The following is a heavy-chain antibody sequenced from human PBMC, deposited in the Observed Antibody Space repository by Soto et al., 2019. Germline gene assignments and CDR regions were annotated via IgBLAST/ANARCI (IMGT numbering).Heavy chain of an antibody. Sequence: GGSLRLSCTDSGSTFSASTIHWVRQASGKGLEWIGRVRSKANTYATAYGASMKGKFTISRDDSENTAFLQMNSLKAEDTAVYFCTRQRLLWGPFDYWGQGTPVTVSS. D-gene: IGHD3-10*01. CDR1: GSTFSAST. CDR2: VRSKANTYAT. J-gene: IGHJ4*02. V-gene: IGHV3-73*01. CDR3: TRQRLLWGPFDY.